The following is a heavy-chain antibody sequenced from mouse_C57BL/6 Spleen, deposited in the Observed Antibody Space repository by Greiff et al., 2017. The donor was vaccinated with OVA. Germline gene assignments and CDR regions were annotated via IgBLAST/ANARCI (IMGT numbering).Heavy chain of an antibody. Sequence: LVESGAELVKPGASVKISCKASGYAFSSYWMNWVKQRPGKGLEWIGQIYPGDGDTNYNGKFKGKATLTADKSSSTAYMQLSSLTSEDSAVYFCARSTGGYDVYYAMDYWGQGTSVTVSS. CDR1: GYAFSSYW. V-gene: IGHV1-80*01. D-gene: IGHD2-2*01. CDR3: ARSTGGYDVYYAMDY. J-gene: IGHJ4*01. CDR2: IYPGDGDT.